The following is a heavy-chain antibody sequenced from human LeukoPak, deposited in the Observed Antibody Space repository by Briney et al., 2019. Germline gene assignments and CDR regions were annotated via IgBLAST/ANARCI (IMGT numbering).Heavy chain of an antibody. J-gene: IGHJ4*02. D-gene: IGHD4-17*01. Sequence: GGSLRLSCVGSAFNFRNYWMSWVRQAPGKGLEWVANINEDGSKKFHADSVEGRFTISRDNDKNSLYLQMNSVRAEDTALYYCTTSNYGRRDYWGQGIPVTVSS. CDR3: TTSNYGRRDY. V-gene: IGHV3-7*01. CDR2: INEDGSKK. CDR1: AFNFRNYW.